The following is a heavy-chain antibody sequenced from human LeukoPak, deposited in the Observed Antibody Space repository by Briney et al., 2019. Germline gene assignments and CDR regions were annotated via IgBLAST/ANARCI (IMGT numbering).Heavy chain of an antibody. D-gene: IGHD3-16*01. CDR1: GFTFSNSA. CDR2: ISAGGSDT. Sequence: GGSLRLSCAASGFTFSNSAMTWVRQAPGKGLEWVSAISAGGSDTIYTDSVKDRFTISRDNSKNTLYLQMNSLRAEDTAMYYCASGGENYWGQGTLVTVSS. J-gene: IGHJ4*02. V-gene: IGHV3-23*01. CDR3: ASGGENY.